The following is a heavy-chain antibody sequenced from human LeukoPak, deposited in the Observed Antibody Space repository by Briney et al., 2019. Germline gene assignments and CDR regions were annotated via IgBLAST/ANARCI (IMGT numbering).Heavy chain of an antibody. CDR3: ARTMESGYSYGYYYYYMDV. CDR1: GGSFSGYY. Sequence: PSETLSLTCAVYGGSFSGYYWSWIRQPPGKGLEWIGEINHSGSTNYNPSLKSRVTISVDTSKNQFSLKLSPVTAADTAVYYCARTMESGYSYGYYYYYMDVWGKGTTVTISS. D-gene: IGHD5-18*01. CDR2: INHSGST. V-gene: IGHV4-34*01. J-gene: IGHJ6*03.